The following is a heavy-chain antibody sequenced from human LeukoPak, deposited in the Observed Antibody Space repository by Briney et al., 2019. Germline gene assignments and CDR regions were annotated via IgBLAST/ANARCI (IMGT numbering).Heavy chain of an antibody. CDR3: ARDVTVRGSPYRRYFDF. Sequence: SETLSLTCTVSGGSITSSNYSWAWIRQPPGKGLEWIGSLYDAGNTYYNPSLKSRVAISVDTAKKQVSLRLTSLTAADTAVYYCARDVTVRGSPYRRYFDFWGQGSLVAVSS. J-gene: IGHJ4*02. CDR1: GGSITSSNYS. CDR2: LYDAGNT. V-gene: IGHV4-39*07. D-gene: IGHD3-10*01.